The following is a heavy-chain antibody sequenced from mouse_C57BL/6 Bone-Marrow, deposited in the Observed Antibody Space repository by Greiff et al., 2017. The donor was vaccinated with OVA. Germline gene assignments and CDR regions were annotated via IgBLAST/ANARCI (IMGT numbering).Heavy chain of an antibody. CDR3: ARNYGSSHWYFDV. CDR1: GYSFTDYN. D-gene: IGHD1-1*01. Sequence: VQLKESGPELVKPGASVKISCKASGYSFTDYNMNWVKQSNGKSLEWIGVINPNYGTTSYNQKFKGKATLTVDQSSSTAYMQLNSLTSEDSAVYYCARNYGSSHWYFDVWGTGTTVTVSS. CDR2: INPNYGTT. V-gene: IGHV1-39*01. J-gene: IGHJ1*03.